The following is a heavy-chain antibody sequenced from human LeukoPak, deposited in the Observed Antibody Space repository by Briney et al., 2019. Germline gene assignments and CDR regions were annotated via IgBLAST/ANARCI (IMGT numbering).Heavy chain of an antibody. CDR3: AREAFSSAWYFDY. D-gene: IGHD6-25*01. J-gene: IGHJ4*02. CDR1: GFTYSRFG. CDR2: ISYDGTKK. Sequence: PGGSLRLSCGASGFTYSRFGMHWVRQAPGKGLEWVAGISYDGTKKYFADSVRGRFTVSRDNSENTLYLHMNSLRPEDTAVYYCAREAFSSAWYFDYWGQGTLVTVSS. V-gene: IGHV3-30*03.